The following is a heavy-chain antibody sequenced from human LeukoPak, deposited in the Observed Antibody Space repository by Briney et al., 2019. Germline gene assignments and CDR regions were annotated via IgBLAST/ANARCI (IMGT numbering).Heavy chain of an antibody. D-gene: IGHD3-22*01. CDR2: INPNSGGT. V-gene: IGHV1-2*02. CDR3: ARDRYDSSGWYCYGMDV. Sequence: GASVKVSCKASGYTFTGYYMHWVRQAPGQGLEWMGWINPNSGGTNYAQKFQGRVTMTRDTSISTAYMELSRLRSDDTAVYYCARDRYDSSGWYCYGMDVWGQGTTVTVSS. CDR1: GYTFTGYY. J-gene: IGHJ6*02.